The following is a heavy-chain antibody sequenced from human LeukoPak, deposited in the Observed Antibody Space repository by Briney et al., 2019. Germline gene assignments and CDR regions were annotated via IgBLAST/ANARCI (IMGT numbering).Heavy chain of an antibody. CDR2: ISYDGSNK. CDR3: AKATALRTDYDYVWGSYRYIPLDDY. Sequence: PGRSLRLSCAASGFTFSSYGMHWVRQAPGKGLEWVAVISYDGSNKYYADSVKGRFTISRDNSKNTLYLQMNSLRAEDTAVYYCAKATALRTDYDYVWGSYRYIPLDDYWGQGTLVTVSS. D-gene: IGHD3-16*02. CDR1: GFTFSSYG. J-gene: IGHJ4*02. V-gene: IGHV3-30*18.